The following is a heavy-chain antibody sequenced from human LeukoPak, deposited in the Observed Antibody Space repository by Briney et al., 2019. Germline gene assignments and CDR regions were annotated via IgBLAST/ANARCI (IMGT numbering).Heavy chain of an antibody. CDR3: ALLSYYGSGVRYYFDY. Sequence: GASVKVSCKVSGYTLTELSMHWVRQAPGKGLEWMGGFDPEDGETIYAQKFQGRVTMTEDTSTDTAYMELSSLRSEDTAVYYCALLSYYGSGVRYYFDYWGQGTLVTVSS. CDR1: GYTLTELS. V-gene: IGHV1-24*01. D-gene: IGHD3-10*01. J-gene: IGHJ4*02. CDR2: FDPEDGET.